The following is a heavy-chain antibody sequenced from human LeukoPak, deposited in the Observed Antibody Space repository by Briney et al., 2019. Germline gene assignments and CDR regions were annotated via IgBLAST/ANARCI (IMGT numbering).Heavy chain of an antibody. J-gene: IGHJ4*02. CDR2: ISVTSDK. V-gene: IGHV3-48*01. D-gene: IGHD3-9*01. Sequence: GGSLRLSCAASGFTFSSYRMNWVRQAPGKGLEWLSDISVTSDKSYADSVKGRFTISRDSSKNTLYLQMNSLGAEDTAVYYCTKFYDILTGYFDYWGQGTLVTVSS. CDR3: TKFYDILTGYFDY. CDR1: GFTFSSYR.